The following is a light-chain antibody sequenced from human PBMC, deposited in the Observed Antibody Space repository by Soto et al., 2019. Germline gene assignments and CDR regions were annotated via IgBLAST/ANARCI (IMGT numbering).Light chain of an antibody. J-gene: IGLJ2*01. CDR2: EVS. CDR1: SSDVGGYNY. V-gene: IGLV2-14*01. Sequence: QSALTQPASVSGSPGQSITISCTGTSSDVGGYNYVSWYQQHPGKAPKLMIYEVSNRPSGVSNRFSGSKSGNTASLTISGLQAEHEADYYCSSYTRNSTLVFGGGTKVTVL. CDR3: SSYTRNSTLV.